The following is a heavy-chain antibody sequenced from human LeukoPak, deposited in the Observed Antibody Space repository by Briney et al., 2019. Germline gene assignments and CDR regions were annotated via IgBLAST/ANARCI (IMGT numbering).Heavy chain of an antibody. Sequence: SETLSLTCDVSGGSIDSTNWWNWVRQPPGKGLEWIGEIHHDGRINYNPSLKSRVTLSVDKSKNQFSLRLNSVTAADTAVYYCARGAVTTRHADYWGQGTLVTVSS. V-gene: IGHV4/OR15-8*01. CDR2: IHHDGRI. CDR3: ARGAVTTRHADY. D-gene: IGHD4-17*01. CDR1: GGSIDSTNW. J-gene: IGHJ4*02.